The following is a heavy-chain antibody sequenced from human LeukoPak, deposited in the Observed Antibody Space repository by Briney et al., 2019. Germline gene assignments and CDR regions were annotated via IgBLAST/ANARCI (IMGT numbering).Heavy chain of an antibody. J-gene: IGHJ6*03. CDR2: ISSSGSTI. Sequence: GGSLRLSCAASGFIFSDYYMSWIRQAPGKGLEWVLYISSSGSTIYFADSVKGRFTISRDNAKNTLDLQMNSLRAGDTAVYYCARGAVLRYFDWLLLDYYYYMDVWGKGTTVTISS. D-gene: IGHD3-9*01. V-gene: IGHV3-11*04. CDR1: GFIFSDYY. CDR3: ARGAVLRYFDWLLLDYYYYMDV.